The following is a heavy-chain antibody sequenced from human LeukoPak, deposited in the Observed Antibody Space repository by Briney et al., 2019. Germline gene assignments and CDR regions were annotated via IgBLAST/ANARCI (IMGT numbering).Heavy chain of an antibody. CDR3: AREMATMPMDY. D-gene: IGHD5-24*01. V-gene: IGHV1-69*04. CDR1: GGTFSSYA. CDR2: IIPILGIA. J-gene: IGHJ4*02. Sequence: ASVKVSCKASGGTFSSYAISWVRQAPGQGLEWMGRIIPILGIANYAQKFQGRVTITADESTSTAYMELSSLRSEDTAVYYCAREMATMPMDYWGQGTLVTVSS.